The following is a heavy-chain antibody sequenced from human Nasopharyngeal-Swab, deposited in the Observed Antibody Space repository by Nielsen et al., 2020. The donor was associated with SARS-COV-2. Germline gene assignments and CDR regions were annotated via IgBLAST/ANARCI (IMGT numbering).Heavy chain of an antibody. CDR2: INWNGGST. CDR3: AREYYDGGFDP. V-gene: IGHV3-20*01. Sequence: GESLKISCAASGFTFDDYGMSWVRQAPGKGLELVSGINWNGGSTGYADSVKGRFTISRDNAKNSLYLQMNSLRAEDTALYHCAREYYDGGFDPWGQGTLVTVSS. J-gene: IGHJ5*02. D-gene: IGHD3-3*01. CDR1: GFTFDDYG.